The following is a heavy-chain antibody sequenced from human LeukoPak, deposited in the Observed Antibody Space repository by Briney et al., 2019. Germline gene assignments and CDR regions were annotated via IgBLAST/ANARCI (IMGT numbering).Heavy chain of an antibody. CDR2: IKEEGSEK. CDR1: GFTFSSYW. CDR3: ARGHYQLS. Sequence: GGSLRLSCAVSGFTFSSYWMSWVRQAPGKGLEWVASIKEEGSEKHYVDSVKGRFTISRDNAKNSLYLQMNSLRAEDTAVYYCARGHYQLSWGQGILVTVSS. D-gene: IGHD2-2*01. V-gene: IGHV3-7*01. J-gene: IGHJ5*02.